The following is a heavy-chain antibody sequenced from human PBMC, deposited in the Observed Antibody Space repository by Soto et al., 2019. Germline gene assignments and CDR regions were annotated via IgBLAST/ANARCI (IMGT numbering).Heavy chain of an antibody. J-gene: IGHJ5*02. CDR2: INPSGGST. V-gene: IGHV1-46*03. Sequence: QVQLVQSGAEVKKPGASVKVSCKASGYTFTSYYMHWVRQATGQGLEWMGIINPSGGSTSYAQKFQDRVTMTRDRSTSTVYMELSSLRSEDTAVYYCALRLAGGLSAWGQGTLVTVSS. CDR1: GYTFTSYY. CDR3: ALRLAGGLSA. D-gene: IGHD6-19*01.